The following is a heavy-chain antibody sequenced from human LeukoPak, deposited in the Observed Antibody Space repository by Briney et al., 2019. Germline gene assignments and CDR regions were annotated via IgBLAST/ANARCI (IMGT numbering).Heavy chain of an antibody. D-gene: IGHD4-23*01. CDR2: INPNSGGT. CDR3: AAGDYGGETPTRY. Sequence: GASVKVSCKASGYTFTGYYMHWVRQAPGQGLEWMGWINPNSGGTNYAQKFQGRVTMTRDTSISTAYMELSRLRSDDTAVYYCAAGDYGGETPTRYWGQGTLVTVSS. CDR1: GYTFTGYY. J-gene: IGHJ4*02. V-gene: IGHV1-2*02.